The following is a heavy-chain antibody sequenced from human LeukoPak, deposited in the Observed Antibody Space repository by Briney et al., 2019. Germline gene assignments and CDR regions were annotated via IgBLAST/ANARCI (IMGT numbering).Heavy chain of an antibody. J-gene: IGHJ4*02. Sequence: ASVKVSCKTSGYTFTNYGMHWVRQAPRQSPEWMGWINTGKGNSKYSQKFQGRVTITRDTSASTAYMELSSLRSEDTAVYYCAREAKLLRFLEWLLYYWGQGTLVTVSS. V-gene: IGHV1-3*04. D-gene: IGHD3-3*01. CDR2: INTGKGNS. CDR1: GYTFTNYG. CDR3: AREAKLLRFLEWLLYY.